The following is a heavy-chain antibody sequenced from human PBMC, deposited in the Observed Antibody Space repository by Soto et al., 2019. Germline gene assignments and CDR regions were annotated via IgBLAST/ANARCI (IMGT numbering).Heavy chain of an antibody. CDR3: ARRRDSTSWFLFDY. D-gene: IGHD3-10*01. J-gene: IGHJ4*02. V-gene: IGHV3-21*01. CDR2: ISISGDHI. Sequence: EVQLVESGGGLVKPGESLRLSCAASGFGFGTVSMTWVRQAPGKGLEWVAFISISGDHIYYADSVKGRFTISRDNAGNSLYLQLNSLRVEDTAVYYCARRRDSTSWFLFDYWGLGTLVTVSS. CDR1: GFGFGTVS.